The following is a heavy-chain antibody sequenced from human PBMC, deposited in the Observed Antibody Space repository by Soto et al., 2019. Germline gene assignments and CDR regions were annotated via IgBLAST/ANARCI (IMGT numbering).Heavy chain of an antibody. V-gene: IGHV3-7*05. J-gene: IGHJ6*04. CDR2: IKQDGSEK. CDR3: ARNSSGYYPPDYYYYYGMDV. Sequence: PGGSLRLSCAASGFTFSSYWMSWVRQAPWKGLEWVANIKQDGSEKYYVDSVKGRFTISRDNAKNSLYLQMNSLRAEDTAVYYCARNSSGYYPPDYYYYYGMDVWGKGTRVTVPS. CDR1: GFTFSSYW. D-gene: IGHD3-22*01.